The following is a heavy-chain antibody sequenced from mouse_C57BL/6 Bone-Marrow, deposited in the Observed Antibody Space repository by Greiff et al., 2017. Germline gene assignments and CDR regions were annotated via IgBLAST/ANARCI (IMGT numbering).Heavy chain of an antibody. D-gene: IGHD1-1*01. Sequence: VQLKESGAELVRPGASVKLSCTASGFNIKDYCMHWVKQRPEQGLEWIGWIDPENGDTDYDSKFQGKATITADTSSNTAYLQLSSLTSEDTAVYYCTIYYYGSWFAYWGQGTLVTVSA. V-gene: IGHV14-4*01. J-gene: IGHJ3*01. CDR2: IDPENGDT. CDR3: TIYYYGSWFAY. CDR1: GFNIKDYC.